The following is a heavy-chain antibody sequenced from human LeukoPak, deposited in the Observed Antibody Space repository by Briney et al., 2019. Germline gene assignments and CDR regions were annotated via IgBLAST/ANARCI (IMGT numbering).Heavy chain of an antibody. D-gene: IGHD3-10*01. J-gene: IGHJ4*02. CDR1: GYTFNAHY. CDR3: ARATSGSYFLYY. CDR2: LNPNNGAT. V-gene: IGHV1-2*02. Sequence: VASVKVSCKASGYTFNAHYIHWVRQAPGQGLEWMGWLNPNNGATHYAQKFQGRVTKTRDTSISTAYMEVSRLRSDDTAVYYCARATSGSYFLYYWGQGTLVTVSS.